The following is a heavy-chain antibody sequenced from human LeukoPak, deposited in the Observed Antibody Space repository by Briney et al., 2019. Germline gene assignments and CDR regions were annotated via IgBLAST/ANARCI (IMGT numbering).Heavy chain of an antibody. Sequence: GASVKVSCKASGYTFTSHGISWVRQAPGQGLEWMGWIRPSTGDTDYALNLQGRVTLTTDTSTRTAYMELRSLRSDDTAVYYCARVRDHLFDYWGQGTLVTVSS. CDR1: GYTFTSHG. J-gene: IGHJ4*02. CDR2: IRPSTGDT. D-gene: IGHD1-14*01. V-gene: IGHV1-18*01. CDR3: ARVRDHLFDY.